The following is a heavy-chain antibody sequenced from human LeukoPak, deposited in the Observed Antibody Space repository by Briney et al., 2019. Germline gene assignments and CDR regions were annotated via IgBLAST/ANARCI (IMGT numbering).Heavy chain of an antibody. J-gene: IGHJ4*02. CDR2: IYYSGST. Sequence: PSETLSLTCTVSGGSISSYYWSWIRQPPGKGLEWIGYIYYSGSTNYNPSLKSRVTISVDTPKNQFSLKLSSVTAADTAVYYCARDYFGFDYWGQGTLVTVSS. D-gene: IGHD3-10*01. CDR1: GGSISSYY. CDR3: ARDYFGFDY. V-gene: IGHV4-59*01.